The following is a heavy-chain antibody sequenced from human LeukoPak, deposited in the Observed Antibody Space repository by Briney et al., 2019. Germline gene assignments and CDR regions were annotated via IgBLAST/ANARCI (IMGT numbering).Heavy chain of an antibody. CDR3: CVLERKGYFDY. J-gene: IGHJ4*02. Sequence: GGSLRLSCAASGFTFSSYDMHWVRQATGKGLEWVSAIGTAGDTYYPGSVKGRFTISRENAKNSLYLQMNSLRAGDTAVYYCCVLERKGYFDYWGQGTLVTVSS. D-gene: IGHD3-3*02. CDR1: GFTFSSYD. CDR2: IGTAGDT. V-gene: IGHV3-13*01.